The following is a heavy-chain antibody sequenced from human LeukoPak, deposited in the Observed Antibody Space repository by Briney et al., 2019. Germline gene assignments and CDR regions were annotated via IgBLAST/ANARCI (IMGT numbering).Heavy chain of an antibody. D-gene: IGHD3-22*01. V-gene: IGHV3-21*01. J-gene: IGHJ4*02. CDR1: GFIFSRYS. CDR2: ISSTSSHI. Sequence: GGSLRLSCEASGFIFSRYSMNWVRQAPGKGLEWVSSISSTSSHIYYADSVRGRFISSRDDSKNSLYLQMNSLRAEDTAVYYCARDLRSSGYYGFHYWGQGTLVAVSS. CDR3: ARDLRSSGYYGFHY.